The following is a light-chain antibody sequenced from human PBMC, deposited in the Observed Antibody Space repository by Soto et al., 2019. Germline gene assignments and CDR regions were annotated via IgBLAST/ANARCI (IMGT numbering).Light chain of an antibody. CDR1: QSISFY. CDR2: NAS. J-gene: IGKJ1*01. CDR3: QQHYRYSTWT. Sequence: IQMLPSPYTLSASVGERFTITGVASQSISFYLAWYQKKPAKAPPVLIWNASTLQRGVPPTFSGSGSGTEFTLTISSLQPDDFATYYCQQHYRYSTWTFGQGTKMDIK. V-gene: IGKV1-5*01.